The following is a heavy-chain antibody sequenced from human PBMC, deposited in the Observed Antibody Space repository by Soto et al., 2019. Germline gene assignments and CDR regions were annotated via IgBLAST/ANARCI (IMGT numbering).Heavy chain of an antibody. J-gene: IGHJ6*02. Sequence: ASVKVSCTASWDTSTSYGISWVRQAPVQGLEWMGWISAYNGNTDYAQKLQGKVTMTTDTSTSTAYMELTSLRSEDTAVYYCATESPAFQLLAGAYYYYYPMDVWGQGTTVPVSS. CDR2: ISAYNGNT. D-gene: IGHD2-2*01. V-gene: IGHV1-18*01. CDR3: ATESPAFQLLAGAYYYYYPMDV. CDR1: WDTSTSYG.